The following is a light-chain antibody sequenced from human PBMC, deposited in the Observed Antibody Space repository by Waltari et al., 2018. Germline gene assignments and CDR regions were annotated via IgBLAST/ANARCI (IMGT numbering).Light chain of an antibody. J-gene: IGLJ2*01. V-gene: IGLV2-23*02. CDR2: EVD. Sequence: SALTQPASVSASPGQSITISCPGSSSDIGSYDLVAWYQQPPGKAPHLLIYEVDKRPSGVSYRFSRSKSGNAASLTVSGLQPEDEGHYFCSSYTYGGPWVFGGGTLLTVL. CDR3: SSYTYGGPWV. CDR1: SSDIGSYDL.